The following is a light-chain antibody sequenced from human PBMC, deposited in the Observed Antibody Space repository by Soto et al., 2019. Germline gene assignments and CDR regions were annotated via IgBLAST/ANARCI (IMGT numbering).Light chain of an antibody. CDR3: QSYDDSLSAWV. CDR1: SSNIGTGFE. CDR2: GNT. Sequence: QSVLTQPPSVSGAPGQRVTISCTGSSSNIGTGFEVPWYQQHPGTAPKLLIYGNTNRPSGVPDRFSAAKSGTSASLAIAGLQAEDEADYYCQSYDDSLSAWVFGGGTKLTVL. V-gene: IGLV1-40*01. J-gene: IGLJ3*02.